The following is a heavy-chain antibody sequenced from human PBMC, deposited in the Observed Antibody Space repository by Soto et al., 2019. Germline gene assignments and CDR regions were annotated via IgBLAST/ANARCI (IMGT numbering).Heavy chain of an antibody. CDR2: IHHSGST. V-gene: IGHV4-4*02. CDR3: ARSFGWYAIDQ. Sequence: QMQLQESGPGLVKASETLSLTCAVSGASISSEQYWTWVRQPPGKGLEWIGDIHHSGSTNNNPSPRSGPIASAXTSKNQFSLNLNSVTAADTAVYYCARSFGWYAIDQWGQGTLVTVSS. D-gene: IGHD6-19*01. CDR1: GASISSEQY. J-gene: IGHJ4*02.